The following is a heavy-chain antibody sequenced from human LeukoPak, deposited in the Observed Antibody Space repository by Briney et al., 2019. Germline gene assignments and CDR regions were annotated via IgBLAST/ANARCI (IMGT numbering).Heavy chain of an antibody. CDR2: IYHSGST. D-gene: IGHD5-12*01. CDR3: ARDPGGGYDSGVHYFDY. CDR1: GGSISSSNW. Sequence: SGTLSLTCAVSGGSISSSNWWSWVRQPPGKGLEWIGEIYHSGSTNYNPSLKSRVTISVDKSKNQFSLKLSSVTAADTAVYYCARDPGGGYDSGVHYFDYWGQGTLVTVSS. V-gene: IGHV4-4*02. J-gene: IGHJ4*02.